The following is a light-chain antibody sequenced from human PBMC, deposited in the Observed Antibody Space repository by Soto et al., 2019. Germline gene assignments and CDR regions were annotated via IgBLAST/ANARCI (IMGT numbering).Light chain of an antibody. Sequence: EIVLTQSPGTLSLSPGERATLSCRASQSVSNNYLAWYQQKPGQAPRLLISGASNRATGIPDRFSGSGSGTDFTLAISRLEPEDFAVYYCQQRDSWPITFGQGTRLEIK. CDR1: QSVSNNY. CDR2: GAS. V-gene: IGKV3-20*01. J-gene: IGKJ5*01. CDR3: QQRDSWPIT.